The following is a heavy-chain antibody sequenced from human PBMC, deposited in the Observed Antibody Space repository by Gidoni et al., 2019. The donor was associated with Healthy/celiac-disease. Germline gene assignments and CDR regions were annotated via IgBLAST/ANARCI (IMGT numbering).Heavy chain of an antibody. Sequence: QVQLQESGPGLVTPSGTLSLTCAVSGGSISSSNWWSWVRPPPGQGLEWMGEIYHSGSTNYNPSLKSRVTISVDKSKNQFSLKLSSVTAADTAVYYCARESHRYGDYYYGMDVWGQGTTVTVSS. D-gene: IGHD3-16*02. V-gene: IGHV4-4*02. CDR3: ARESHRYGDYYYGMDV. CDR2: IYHSGST. CDR1: GGSISSSNW. J-gene: IGHJ6*02.